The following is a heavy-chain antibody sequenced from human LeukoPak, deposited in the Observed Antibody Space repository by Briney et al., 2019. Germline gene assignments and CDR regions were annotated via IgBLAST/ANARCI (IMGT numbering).Heavy chain of an antibody. V-gene: IGHV4-30-4*01. Sequence: SETLSLTCTVSGDSISNGDYYWSWIRQPPGKGLEWIGYIHDSGSTYYNPSLKTRLAMSVDTSKNQFSLNLSSVTAADTAVYYCAKVPHYDFWSGHPGWYFDYWGQGTLVTVSS. CDR1: GDSISNGDYY. CDR3: AKVPHYDFWSGHPGWYFDY. D-gene: IGHD3-3*01. CDR2: IHDSGST. J-gene: IGHJ4*02.